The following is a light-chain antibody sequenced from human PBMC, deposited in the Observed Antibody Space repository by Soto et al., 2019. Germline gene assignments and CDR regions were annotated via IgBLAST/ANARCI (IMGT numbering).Light chain of an antibody. CDR1: RSNIGAAYD. Sequence: QSVLAQPPSVSGAPGQKITISCSGTRSNIGAAYDVHWYQQFPGTAPKLLIYETYNRVSGVPGRFSASRSGTSAFLVITGLQADDEADYYCQSFDGSRGDSIRFGGGTKVTVL. CDR2: ETY. J-gene: IGLJ2*01. V-gene: IGLV1-40*01. CDR3: QSFDGSRGDSIR.